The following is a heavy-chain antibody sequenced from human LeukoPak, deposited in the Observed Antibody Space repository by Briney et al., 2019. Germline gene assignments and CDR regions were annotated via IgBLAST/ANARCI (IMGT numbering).Heavy chain of an antibody. J-gene: IGHJ4*02. Sequence: PSGTLSLTCTVSGDSINSLDLWSWVRQPPGKGLEWIGEMYLSGTTHSNPSVKSRVTISIDKSKNQFFLNLSSVTATDTAVYYCAGLVGRYSSGLYYYYFDYWGQGTLVTVSS. D-gene: IGHD3-22*01. V-gene: IGHV4-4*02. CDR2: MYLSGTT. CDR3: AGLVGRYSSGLYYYYFDY. CDR1: GDSINSLDL.